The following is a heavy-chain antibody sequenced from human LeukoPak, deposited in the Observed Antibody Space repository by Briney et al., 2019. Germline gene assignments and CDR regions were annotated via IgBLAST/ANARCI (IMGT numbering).Heavy chain of an antibody. Sequence: GASVKVSSKASVYTFTESGIRWVRQAPGQGLEWMGWISGYNGNTNYAQRLQGRVTMTTDTSTRTAYMELRSLKSDYRAVDYGGISREGLYSGSSLDYWGQGTLVIVSS. V-gene: IGHV1-18*04. D-gene: IGHD1-26*01. CDR3: GISREGLYSGSSLDY. J-gene: IGHJ4*02. CDR2: ISGYNGNT. CDR1: VYTFTESG.